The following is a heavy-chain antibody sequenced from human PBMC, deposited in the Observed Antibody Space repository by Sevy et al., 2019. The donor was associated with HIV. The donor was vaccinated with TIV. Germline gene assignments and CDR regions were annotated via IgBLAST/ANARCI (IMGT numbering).Heavy chain of an antibody. J-gene: IGHJ4*02. V-gene: IGHV3-53*01. D-gene: IGHD6-19*01. CDR2: IYSGGST. Sequence: GGSLRLSCAASGFTVSSNYMSWVRQAPGKGLVWVPVIYSGGSTYYADSVKGRFTISRDNSKNTLYLKMNSLRAEDTAVYYCASWIAVAGYFDYWGQGTLVTVSS. CDR1: GFTVSSNY. CDR3: ASWIAVAGYFDY.